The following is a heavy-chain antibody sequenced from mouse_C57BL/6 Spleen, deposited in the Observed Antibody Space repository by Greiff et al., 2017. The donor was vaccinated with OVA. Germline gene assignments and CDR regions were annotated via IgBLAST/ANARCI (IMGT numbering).Heavy chain of an antibody. CDR2: INPNNGGT. CDR1: GYTFTDYN. CDR3: ARELDYNGSSRYFDV. J-gene: IGHJ1*03. Sequence: EVKLVESGPELVKPGASVKMSCKASGYTFTDYNMHWVKQSHGKSLEWIGYINPNNGGTSYNQKFKGKATLTVDKSSSTAYMELRSLTSEDSAVYYCARELDYNGSSRYFDVWGTGTTVTVSS. V-gene: IGHV1-22*01. D-gene: IGHD1-1*01.